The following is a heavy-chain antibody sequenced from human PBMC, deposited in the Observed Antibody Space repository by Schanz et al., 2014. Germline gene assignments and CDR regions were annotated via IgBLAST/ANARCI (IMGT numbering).Heavy chain of an antibody. Sequence: QVQLVQSGAEVKKPGSSVKVSCKASGGTFSSYYIHWVRQAPGQGLEWMGWINPNSGDTNYAQKFQGWVTMTRDTSISTAYMEVSRLKSDDTAVYYCARLSVAGRPHVNYWYFDLWGRGTLXTVSS. J-gene: IGHJ2*01. V-gene: IGHV1-2*04. CDR3: ARLSVAGRPHVNYWYFDL. CDR1: GGTFSSYY. CDR2: INPNSGDT. D-gene: IGHD6-19*01.